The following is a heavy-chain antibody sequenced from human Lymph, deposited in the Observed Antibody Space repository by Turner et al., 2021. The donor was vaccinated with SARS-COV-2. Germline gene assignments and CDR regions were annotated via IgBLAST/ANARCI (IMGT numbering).Heavy chain of an antibody. CDR1: GISVSSNY. CDR3: ARDLGTYGMDV. CDR2: IYSGGTT. J-gene: IGHJ6*02. Sequence: VQLVWTGGGLFQHGGSLRLSCAASGISVSSNYMNWVRQDAGKGLEWVSVIYSGGTTYYADSVKGRFTISRDNSKNTLYLQMNSLRVEDTAVYYCARDLGTYGMDVWGQGTTVTVSS. V-gene: IGHV3-53*02. D-gene: IGHD6-13*01.